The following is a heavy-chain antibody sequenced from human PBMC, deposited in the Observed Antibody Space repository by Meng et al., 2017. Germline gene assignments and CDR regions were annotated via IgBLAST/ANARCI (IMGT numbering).Heavy chain of an antibody. Sequence: RAQAGAGVKKRGAAGKAACKPAASTCPSDYIRWVRRVPGQGLEWMGRINPKSGDTHYAQKFQARVNMTGDTSISTAYMELSGLRSDDMAMYYCARDEDISAAGKLFGDYWGQGTLVTVSS. CDR2: INPKSGDT. J-gene: IGHJ4*02. CDR1: ASTCPSDY. D-gene: IGHD6-25*01. CDR3: ARDEDISAAGKLFGDY. V-gene: IGHV1-2*06.